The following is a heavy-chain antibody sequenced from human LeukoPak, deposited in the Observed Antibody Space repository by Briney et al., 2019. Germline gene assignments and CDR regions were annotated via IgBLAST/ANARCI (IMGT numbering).Heavy chain of an antibody. CDR3: AGSRGYGYFDY. J-gene: IGHJ4*02. V-gene: IGHV3-53*01. CDR2: IYSGGTT. D-gene: IGHD5-18*01. CDR1: EFTVSNNY. Sequence: GGSLRLSCAASEFTVSNNYMSWVRQAPGKGLEWVSVIYSGGTTYYADSVRGQFTISRDNSRNTLYLQMNSLRAEDTAVYYCAGSRGYGYFDYWGQGTLVTVSS.